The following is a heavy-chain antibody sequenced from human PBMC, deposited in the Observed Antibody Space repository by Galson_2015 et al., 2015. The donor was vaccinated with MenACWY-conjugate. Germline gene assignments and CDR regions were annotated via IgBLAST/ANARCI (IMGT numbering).Heavy chain of an antibody. J-gene: IGHJ4*02. Sequence: SVKVSCKASGYTFSGYGISWVRQAPGQGPEWMGWISANNGDTNYAQKFQGRVTMTTDTSTPTAYMELRSLRSDDTAVYYCARSAVGYSSSWYSHFDYWGQGTLVTVSS. V-gene: IGHV1-18*01. CDR3: ARSAVGYSSSWYSHFDY. CDR2: ISANNGDT. CDR1: GYTFSGYG. D-gene: IGHD6-13*01.